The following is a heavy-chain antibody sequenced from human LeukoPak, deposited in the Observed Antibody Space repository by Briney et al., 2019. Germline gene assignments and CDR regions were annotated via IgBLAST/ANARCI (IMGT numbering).Heavy chain of an antibody. CDR3: ASSNPFSYYYDSSGYSYFDP. CDR2: ISAYNGNT. CDR1: GGTFTSYG. V-gene: IGHV1-18*01. D-gene: IGHD3-22*01. Sequence: ASVKVSCKASGGTFTSYGISWVRQAPGQGLEWMGWISAYNGNTNYAQKLQGRVTMTTDTSTSTAYMELRSLRSDDTAVYYCASSNPFSYYYDSSGYSYFDPWGQGTLVTVSS. J-gene: IGHJ5*02.